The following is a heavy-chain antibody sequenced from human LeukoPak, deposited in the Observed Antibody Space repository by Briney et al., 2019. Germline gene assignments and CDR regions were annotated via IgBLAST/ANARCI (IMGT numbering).Heavy chain of an antibody. V-gene: IGHV4-59*01. CDR2: IYYSGST. Sequence: SETLSLTCTVSGGSISSYYWSWIRQLPGKGLEWIGYIYYSGSTNYSPSLKSRVTISVDTSKNQFSLKLSSVTAADTAVYYCAREDSGYVGGFDYWGQGTLVTVSS. D-gene: IGHD5-12*01. CDR3: AREDSGYVGGFDY. J-gene: IGHJ4*02. CDR1: GGSISSYY.